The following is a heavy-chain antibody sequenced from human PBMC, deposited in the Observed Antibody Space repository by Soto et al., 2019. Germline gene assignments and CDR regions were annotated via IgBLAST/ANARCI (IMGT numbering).Heavy chain of an antibody. Sequence: QVQLVESGGAVVQPGGSLKLSCAASGFRFSSYGIHWVHQAPGKGLEWVAVIWSDGSTTDYADSVKGRFTISRDNSKNTLYLQVTSLRAEDTAVYYCAKDREGGIFDYWGQGTLVTVSS. D-gene: IGHD3-16*01. CDR3: AKDREGGIFDY. CDR1: GFRFSSYG. CDR2: IWSDGSTT. V-gene: IGHV3-33*06. J-gene: IGHJ4*02.